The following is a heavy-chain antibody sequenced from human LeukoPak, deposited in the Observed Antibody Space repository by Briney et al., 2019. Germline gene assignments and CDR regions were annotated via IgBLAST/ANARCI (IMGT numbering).Heavy chain of an antibody. CDR2: IKQDGSEK. D-gene: IGHD5-18*01. Sequence: GGSLRLSCTASGFTFGDSAMSWVRQAPGKGLEWVANIKQDGSEKYYVDSVKGRFTISRDNAKNSLYLQMNSLRAEDTAVYYCARHGVDTAMVADYWGQGTLVTVSS. V-gene: IGHV3-7*01. J-gene: IGHJ4*02. CDR1: GFTFGDSA. CDR3: ARHGVDTAMVADY.